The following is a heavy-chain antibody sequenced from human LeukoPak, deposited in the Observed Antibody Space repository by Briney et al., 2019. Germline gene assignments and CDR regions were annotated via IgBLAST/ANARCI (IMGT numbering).Heavy chain of an antibody. J-gene: IGHJ6*03. CDR3: AREDRDYYYMDV. V-gene: IGHV1-69*05. Sequence: SVKVSCKASGGTFSSYAISWVRQAPGQGLEWMGWIIPIFGTANYAQKFQGRVTISTDESTSTAYMELSSLRSEDTAVYHCAREDRDYYYMDVWGKGTTVTVPS. CDR1: GGTFSSYA. CDR2: IIPIFGTA.